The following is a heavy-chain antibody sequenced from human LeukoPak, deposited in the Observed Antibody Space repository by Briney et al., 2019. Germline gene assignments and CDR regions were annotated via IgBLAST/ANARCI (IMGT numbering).Heavy chain of an antibody. CDR1: GYTFTGYY. Sequence: ASVKVSCKASGYTFTGYYMHWVRQAPGQGPEWMGWINPNSGGTNYAQKFQGRVTMTRDTSISTAYMELSRLRSDDTAVYYCARATPVWAKSYYGMDVWGQGTTVTVSS. J-gene: IGHJ6*02. V-gene: IGHV1-2*02. CDR3: ARATPVWAKSYYGMDV. D-gene: IGHD7-27*01. CDR2: INPNSGGT.